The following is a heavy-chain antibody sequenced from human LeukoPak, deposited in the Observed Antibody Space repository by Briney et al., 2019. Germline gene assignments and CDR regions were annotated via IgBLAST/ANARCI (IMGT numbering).Heavy chain of an antibody. J-gene: IGHJ6*03. V-gene: IGHV4-39*01. Sequence: PSETLSLTCTVSGGSISSRSYYWGWIRQPPGKGLDWIGSISYSGSTYYNPSLKSRVTISVDTSKNQFSLKLTSVTAADTAVYYCATCSGGYYSYYYYMDVWGKGTTVTVSS. CDR3: ATCSGGYYSYYYYMDV. CDR1: GGSISSRSYY. CDR2: ISYSGST. D-gene: IGHD6-25*01.